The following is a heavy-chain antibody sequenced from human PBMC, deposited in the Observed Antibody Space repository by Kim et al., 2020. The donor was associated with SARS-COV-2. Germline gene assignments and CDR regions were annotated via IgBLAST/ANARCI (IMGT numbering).Heavy chain of an antibody. V-gene: IGHV3-74*01. CDR3: ARSLVRDYDDYYYYGMDV. CDR2: INSDGSST. D-gene: IGHD4-17*01. Sequence: GGSLRLSCAASGFTFSSYWMHWVRQAPGKGLVWVSRINSDGSSTSYADSVKGRFTISRDNAKNTLYLQMNSLRAEDTAVYYCARSLVRDYDDYYYYGMDVWGQGTTVTVSS. J-gene: IGHJ6*02. CDR1: GFTFSSYW.